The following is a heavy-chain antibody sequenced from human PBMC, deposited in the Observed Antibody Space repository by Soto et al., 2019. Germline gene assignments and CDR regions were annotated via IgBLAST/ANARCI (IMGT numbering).Heavy chain of an antibody. Sequence: LRLSCSISGFTSGNYAMNWVRQAPGKGLEWLSVISGSGLIAYYADSVKGRFTVSSDKPKSTVILQLTNLTLEDTAIYYCAQAERFWAPFRRGQGTRVTVSP. V-gene: IGHV3-23*01. CDR1: GFTSGNYA. J-gene: IGHJ4*02. CDR2: ISGSGLIA. D-gene: IGHD6-19*01. CDR3: AQAERFWAPFR.